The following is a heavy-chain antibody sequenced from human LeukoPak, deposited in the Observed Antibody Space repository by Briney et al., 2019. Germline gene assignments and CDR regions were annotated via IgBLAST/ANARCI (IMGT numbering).Heavy chain of an antibody. CDR2: IYSSGST. CDR1: GGSISSYY. V-gene: IGHV4-4*07. J-gene: IGHJ3*02. D-gene: IGHD3-22*01. CDR3: ASQTYYYDSSGYYFGAFDI. Sequence: SETLSLTCTVSGGSISSYYWSWIRQPAGKGLEWIGRIYSSGSTYYSPSLKSRVTMSVDTSKNQFSLKLSSVTAADTAVYYCASQTYYYDSSGYYFGAFDIWGQGTMVTVSS.